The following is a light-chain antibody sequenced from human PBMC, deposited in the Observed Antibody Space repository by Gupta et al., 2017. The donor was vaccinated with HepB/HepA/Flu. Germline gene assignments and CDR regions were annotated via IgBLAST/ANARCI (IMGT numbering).Light chain of an antibody. CDR1: QSLLHNNGYNY. V-gene: IGKV2-28*01. Sequence: DIVMTQSPLSLPVTPGEPASISCRSSQSLLHNNGYNYLDWYLQKPGQSPQLLIYWGSNRASGVPDRCSGSGSGTDFTLKISRVEAEDVGVYYCMQALQAWTFGQGTKVEIK. CDR2: WGS. CDR3: MQALQAWT. J-gene: IGKJ1*01.